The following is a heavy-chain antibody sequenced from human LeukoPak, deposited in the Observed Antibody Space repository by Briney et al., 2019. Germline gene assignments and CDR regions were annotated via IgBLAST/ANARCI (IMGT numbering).Heavy chain of an antibody. CDR1: GGSISSTIYY. Sequence: KPSETLPLTCTVSGGSISSTIYYWGWIRQPPGKGLEWTGTIHYSGSTFYNPSLKSRLAMSVDTSRNQFSLRLTSVTAADTAVYYCARFSRGTRYYFDYWGQGALVTVSS. D-gene: IGHD2-2*01. V-gene: IGHV4-39*01. CDR3: ARFSRGTRYYFDY. CDR2: IHYSGST. J-gene: IGHJ4*02.